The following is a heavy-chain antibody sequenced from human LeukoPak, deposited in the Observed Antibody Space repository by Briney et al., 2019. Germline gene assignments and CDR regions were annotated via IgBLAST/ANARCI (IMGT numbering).Heavy chain of an antibody. D-gene: IGHD3-22*01. CDR3: ARVSSGYDDY. V-gene: IGHV1-18*01. J-gene: IGHJ4*02. Sequence: GASVKVSCKASGYTFTNSGISWVRQAPGQGLEWMGWISTYNGNTNYAQKFQGRVAMTTDTPTSTAYMELRSLTSDDTAVYYCARVSSGYDDYWGKGTLVIVSS. CDR1: GYTFTNSG. CDR2: ISTYNGNT.